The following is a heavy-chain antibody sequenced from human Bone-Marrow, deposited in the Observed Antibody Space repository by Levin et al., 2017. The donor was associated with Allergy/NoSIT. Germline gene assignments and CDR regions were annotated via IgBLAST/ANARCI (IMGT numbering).Heavy chain of an antibody. CDR3: ARGPREGAFDI. V-gene: IGHV3-30-3*01. CDR2: ISYDGSNK. J-gene: IGHJ3*02. CDR1: GFTFSSYA. Sequence: GGSLRLSCAASGFTFSSYAMHWVRQAPGKGLEWVAVISYDGSNKYYADSVKGRFTISRDNSKNTLYLQMNSLRAEDTAVYYCARGPREGAFDIWGQGTMVTVSS.